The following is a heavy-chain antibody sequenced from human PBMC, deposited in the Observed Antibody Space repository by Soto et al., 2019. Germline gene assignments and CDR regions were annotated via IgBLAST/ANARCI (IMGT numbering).Heavy chain of an antibody. D-gene: IGHD7-27*01. J-gene: IGHJ4*02. Sequence: QVQLQESGPGLVRPSETLSLTCTVYGGSISNHYWSWIRQPPGKGLEWIGYIYYNGNTNYNPSLKSRVTMSVDTSKNQISLKLSSVTVADTAVYYCTRANWYSEYWGQGTLVTVSS. CDR3: TRANWYSEY. CDR1: GGSISNHY. CDR2: IYYNGNT. V-gene: IGHV4-59*11.